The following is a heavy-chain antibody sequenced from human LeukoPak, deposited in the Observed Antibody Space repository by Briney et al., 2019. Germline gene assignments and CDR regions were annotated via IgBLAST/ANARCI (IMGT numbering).Heavy chain of an antibody. J-gene: IGHJ4*02. D-gene: IGHD6-19*01. Sequence: RASETLSLTCAVYGGSFSGYYWNWIRQPPGKGLEWIGEINHSGSTNYNPSLKSRVTISVDTSKNQFSLKLSSVTAADTAVYYRARVSRTYSSGWYPWYFDYWGQGTLVTVSS. CDR1: GGSFSGYY. CDR3: ARVSRTYSSGWYPWYFDY. CDR2: INHSGST. V-gene: IGHV4-34*01.